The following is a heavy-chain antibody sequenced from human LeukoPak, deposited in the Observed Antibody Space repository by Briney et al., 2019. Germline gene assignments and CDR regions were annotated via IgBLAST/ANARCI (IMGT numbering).Heavy chain of an antibody. D-gene: IGHD3-22*01. Sequence: GESLKISCKGSGYSFTSFWIGWVRQMPGKGPEWMGSIYPGDSDTRYSPSFQGQVTISADKSISTAYLQWSSLKASDTAMYYCARRGYYDSSGYYYYTWDAFDIWGQGTMVTVSS. V-gene: IGHV5-51*01. J-gene: IGHJ3*02. CDR3: ARRGYYDSSGYYYYTWDAFDI. CDR1: GYSFTSFW. CDR2: IYPGDSDT.